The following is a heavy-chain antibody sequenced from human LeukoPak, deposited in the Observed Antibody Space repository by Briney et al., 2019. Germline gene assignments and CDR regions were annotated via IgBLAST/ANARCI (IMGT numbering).Heavy chain of an antibody. CDR3: ARGVTAAGIRYYYYYMDV. CDR1: SGSFSGYY. Sequence: SETLSLTCAVYSGSFSGYYWSWIRQPPGKGLEWIGEINHSGSTNYNPSLKSRVTISVDTSKNQFSLKLSSVTAADTAVYYCARGVTAAGIRYYYYYMDVWGKGTTVTVSS. V-gene: IGHV4-34*01. CDR2: INHSGST. J-gene: IGHJ6*03. D-gene: IGHD6-13*01.